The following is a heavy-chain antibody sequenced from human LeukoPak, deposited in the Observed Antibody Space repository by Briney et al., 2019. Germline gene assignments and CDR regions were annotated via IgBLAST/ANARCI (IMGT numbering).Heavy chain of an antibody. D-gene: IGHD6-13*01. Sequence: PGGSLRLSCTASGFTFSNFGMTWVRQAPGKGLEWVANLQHDGSAIHYVDSVKGRFTISRDNAKNSLFLQMSSLRADDTAVYYCVRAAGDFWGQGTLVTVSS. V-gene: IGHV3-7*05. CDR1: GFTFSNFG. CDR2: LQHDGSAI. J-gene: IGHJ4*02. CDR3: VRAAGDF.